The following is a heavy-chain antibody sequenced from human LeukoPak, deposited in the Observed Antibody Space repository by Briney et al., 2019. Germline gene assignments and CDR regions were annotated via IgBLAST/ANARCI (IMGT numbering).Heavy chain of an antibody. D-gene: IGHD3-16*01. Sequence: GGSLRLSCAASGFTFSNYWMHWVRQAPGKGLVWVSRINSDGINTSYADSVKGRFTISRDNSKNTLYLQMNSLRAEDTAVYYCAKDDNYIRFLSWGQGTLVTVSS. J-gene: IGHJ5*02. CDR3: AKDDNYIRFLS. V-gene: IGHV3-74*01. CDR2: INSDGINT. CDR1: GFTFSNYW.